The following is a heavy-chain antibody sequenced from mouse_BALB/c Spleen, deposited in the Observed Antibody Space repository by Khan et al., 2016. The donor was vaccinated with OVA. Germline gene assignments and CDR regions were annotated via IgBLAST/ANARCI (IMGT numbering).Heavy chain of an antibody. J-gene: IGHJ4*01. Sequence: QVQLKQSGPGLVAPSQSLSITCTISGFSLTNYGAHWVRQPPGKGLEWLGVIWSDGSTTYNSALKSRLSISKDNSKSQVFLKMNSLQTDDTAMYYCARQPYYHYYIMDYWGQGTSVTVSS. CDR3: ARQPYYHYYIMDY. CDR1: GFSLTNYG. V-gene: IGHV2-6-1*01. CDR2: IWSDGST. D-gene: IGHD2-10*01.